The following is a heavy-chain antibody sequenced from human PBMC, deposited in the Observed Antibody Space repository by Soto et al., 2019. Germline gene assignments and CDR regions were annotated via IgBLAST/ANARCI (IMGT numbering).Heavy chain of an antibody. CDR1: GFTFSDHA. D-gene: IGHD1-7*01. CDR3: IRGRLELGY. J-gene: IGHJ4*02. V-gene: IGHV3-49*04. Sequence: GGSLRLSCTASGFTFSDHAMSWVRQAPGKGLEWVGVIRGKGSGGTIQYAASVKDRFSISRDDSKSVAYLQMNSLKTEDTAVYYCIRGRLELGYWGQGTLVTVSS. CDR2: IRGKGSGGTI.